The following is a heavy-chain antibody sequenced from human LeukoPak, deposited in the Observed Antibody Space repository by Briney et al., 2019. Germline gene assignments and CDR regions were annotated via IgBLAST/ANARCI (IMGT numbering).Heavy chain of an antibody. CDR3: AGLSGYDYYYYMDV. J-gene: IGHJ6*03. V-gene: IGHV4-38-2*02. Sequence: SETLSLTCTVSDYSISNGYYWGWIRQPPGKGLEWIGSIYHSGSTYYNPSLKSRVTISIDTSKNQFSLKLSSVTAADTAVYYCAGLSGYDYYYYMDVWGKGTTVTVSS. D-gene: IGHD5-12*01. CDR2: IYHSGST. CDR1: DYSISNGYY.